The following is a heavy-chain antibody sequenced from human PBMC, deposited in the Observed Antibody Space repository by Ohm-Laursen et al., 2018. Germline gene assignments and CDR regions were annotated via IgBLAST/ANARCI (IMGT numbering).Heavy chain of an antibody. CDR2: ISVSGSST. Sequence: SLRLSCAASGFTFSISGMTWVRQAPGKGLEWVSGISVSGSSTDYADSVKGGFTISRDNSKNTLYLQMNSLRAEDTAVYYCAKGTTDVDYWGQGTLVTVSS. V-gene: IGHV3-23*01. CDR3: AKGTTDVDY. J-gene: IGHJ4*02. D-gene: IGHD1-1*01. CDR1: GFTFSISG.